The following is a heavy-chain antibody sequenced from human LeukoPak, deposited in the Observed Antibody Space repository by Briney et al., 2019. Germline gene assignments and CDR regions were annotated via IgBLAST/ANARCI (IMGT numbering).Heavy chain of an antibody. D-gene: IGHD3-3*01. CDR1: GGTFSSYA. J-gene: IGHJ6*02. CDR2: IIPIFGTA. CDR3: ARDREERRITIFGVVYEAGMDV. Sequence: SVKVSCKASGGTFSSYAISWVRQAPGQGLEWMGGIIPIFGTANYAQKFQGRVTITADESTSTAYMELSSLRSEDTAVYYCARDREERRITIFGVVYEAGMDVWGQGTTVTVSS. V-gene: IGHV1-69*01.